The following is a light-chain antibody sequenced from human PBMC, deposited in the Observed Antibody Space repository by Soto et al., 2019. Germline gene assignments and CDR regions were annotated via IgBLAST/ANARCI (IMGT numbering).Light chain of an antibody. CDR1: QTVSTY. Sequence: DIQMTQSPSSLSASVGDTVTFTCRASQTVSTYLNWYLLKPGKAPKLLIYGASSLQSGVPSRFSGSGSGTEFTLTISSLQPEDFATYYCLQHSSFPRTFGQGTKLEIK. J-gene: IGKJ2*01. CDR2: GAS. V-gene: IGKV1-17*01. CDR3: LQHSSFPRT.